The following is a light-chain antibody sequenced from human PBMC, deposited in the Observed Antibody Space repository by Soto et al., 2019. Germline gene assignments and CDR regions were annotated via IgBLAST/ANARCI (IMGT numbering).Light chain of an antibody. CDR2: EVS. V-gene: IGLV2-14*01. Sequence: QSALTQPASVSGSPGQSITISCTGTNSDVGGYNYVSWYQQHPGKAPKVMIYEVSNRPSGVSNRFSGSKFGNTASLTISGLQAEDEADYYCSSFTSTRTYVFGTGTKLTVL. CDR1: NSDVGGYNY. J-gene: IGLJ1*01. CDR3: SSFTSTRTYV.